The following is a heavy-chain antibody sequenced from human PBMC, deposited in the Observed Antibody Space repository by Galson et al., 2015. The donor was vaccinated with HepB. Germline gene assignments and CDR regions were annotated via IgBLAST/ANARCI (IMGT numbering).Heavy chain of an antibody. Sequence: SLRLSCAASGFTFSKAWMSWVRQAPGKGLEWVGHIKTKNEGGTTDDVAPVKGRFTISRDDSKNTLYLQMNSLKTEDTAVYYCTTEGSGTYYNDDAFDIWGQGTMVTVSS. CDR2: IKTKNEGGTT. CDR3: TTEGSGTYYNDDAFDI. CDR1: GFTFSKAW. J-gene: IGHJ3*02. V-gene: IGHV3-15*01. D-gene: IGHD3-10*01.